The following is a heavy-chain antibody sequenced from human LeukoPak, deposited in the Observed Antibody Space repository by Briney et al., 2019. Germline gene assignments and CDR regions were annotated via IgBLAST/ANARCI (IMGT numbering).Heavy chain of an antibody. CDR1: GGSISSSSYY. Sequence: SETLSLTCTVSGGSISSSSYYWGWIRQPPGKGLEWIGSIYYSGSTYYNPSLKSRVTISVDTSKNQFSLKLSSVTAADTAVYYCARDRAKFRGWHWGQGTLVTVSS. CDR2: IYYSGST. J-gene: IGHJ4*02. V-gene: IGHV4-39*07. CDR3: ARDRAKFRGWH. D-gene: IGHD6-19*01.